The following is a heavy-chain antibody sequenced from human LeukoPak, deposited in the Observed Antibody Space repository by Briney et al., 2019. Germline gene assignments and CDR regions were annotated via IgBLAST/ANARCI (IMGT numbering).Heavy chain of an antibody. CDR1: GFTFSNYA. D-gene: IGHD1-26*01. CDR3: ARSNNVVGATFFDF. CDR2: ISSNGGNT. Sequence: RSGGSLRLSCSASGFTFSNYAMHWVRQAPGKGLEYVSAISSNGGNTYYADSVKGRFTISRDNSKNTLYLQVGSLRAEDMAVYYCARSNNVVGATFFDFWGQGALVTVSS. V-gene: IGHV3-64D*08. J-gene: IGHJ4*02.